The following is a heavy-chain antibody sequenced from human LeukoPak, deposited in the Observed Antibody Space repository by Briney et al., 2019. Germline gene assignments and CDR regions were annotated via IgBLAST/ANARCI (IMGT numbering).Heavy chain of an antibody. CDR1: GFNFSNYD. V-gene: IGHV3-30*02. CDR3: AKGDTS. J-gene: IGHJ5*02. Sequence: PGGSLRLPCAASGFNFSNYDMHWVRQAPGKGLERVAFIRYDGSDKYYADSVKGRFTISRDNSKNTLYLQMNSLRTEDTAVYYCAKGDTSWGQGTLVTVSS. D-gene: IGHD2-21*02. CDR2: IRYDGSDK.